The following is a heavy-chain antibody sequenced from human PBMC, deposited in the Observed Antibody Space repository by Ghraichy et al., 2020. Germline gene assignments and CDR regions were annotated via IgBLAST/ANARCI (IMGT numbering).Heavy chain of an antibody. CDR2: FYSGDSA. V-gene: IGHV3-66*01. D-gene: IGHD1-7*01. J-gene: IGHJ3*02. Sequence: GGSLRLSCVVSGFTVSSNYMTWVRQAPGKGLDWVSIFYSGDSAYYADSVRGRFTISRDTSKNTLYLQMNSLRGEDTAVYYCAREGTWGNAFDIWGRGTLVTVSS. CDR1: GFTVSSNY. CDR3: AREGTWGNAFDI.